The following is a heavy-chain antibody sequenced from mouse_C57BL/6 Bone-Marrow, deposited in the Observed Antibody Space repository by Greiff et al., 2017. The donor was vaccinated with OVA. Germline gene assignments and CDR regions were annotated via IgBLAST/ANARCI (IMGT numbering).Heavy chain of an antibody. CDR1: GFTFSDYY. CDR2: ISNGGGST. CDR3: ARRGLEAMDY. D-gene: IGHD2-4*01. J-gene: IGHJ4*01. V-gene: IGHV5-12*01. Sequence: EVKVVVSGGGLVQPGGSLKLSCAASGFTFSDYYMYWVRQTPEKRLEWVAYISNGGGSTYYPDTVKGRFTISRDNAKNTLYLQMSRLKSEDTAMYYCARRGLEAMDYWGQGTSVTVSS.